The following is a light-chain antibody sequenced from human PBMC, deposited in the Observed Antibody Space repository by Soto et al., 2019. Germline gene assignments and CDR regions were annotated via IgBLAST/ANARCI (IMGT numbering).Light chain of an antibody. CDR3: QQRSNWPPLT. J-gene: IGKJ1*01. Sequence: EIVLTQSPATLSLSPGERATLSCRASQSVSSYLAWYQQKPGQAPRLLIYDASNSATGIPARFSGSGSGTDFTLTISSLEPEDFAVYYCQQRSNWPPLTFGQGTNVEI. CDR2: DAS. CDR1: QSVSSY. V-gene: IGKV3-11*01.